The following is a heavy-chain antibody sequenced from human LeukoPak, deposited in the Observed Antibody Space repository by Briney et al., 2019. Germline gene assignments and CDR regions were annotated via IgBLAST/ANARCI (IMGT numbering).Heavy chain of an antibody. D-gene: IGHD1-26*01. J-gene: IGHJ4*02. Sequence: PGGSLRLSCAATGFTFSSYPLNWVRQAPGKGLEWVSSISSSSSYIYYADSVKGRFTISRDNAKNSLYLQMNSLRAEDTAVYYCASHQYSGSYYVDYWGQGTLVTVSS. CDR3: ASHQYSGSYYVDY. CDR2: ISSSSSYI. CDR1: GFTFSSYP. V-gene: IGHV3-21*01.